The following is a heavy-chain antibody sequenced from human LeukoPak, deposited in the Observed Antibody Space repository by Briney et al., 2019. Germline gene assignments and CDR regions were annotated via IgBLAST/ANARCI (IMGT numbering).Heavy chain of an antibody. V-gene: IGHV1-69*04. D-gene: IGHD3-22*01. J-gene: IGHJ4*02. CDR2: IIPILGIA. CDR1: GGTFSSYA. CDR3: AREETVDYYDSSGYYRPFDY. Sequence: SVKVSCKAPGGTFSSYAISWVRQAPGQGLEWMGRIIPILGIANYAQKFQGRVTITADKSTSTAYMELSSLRSEDTAVYYCAREETVDYYDSSGYYRPFDYWGQGTLVTVSS.